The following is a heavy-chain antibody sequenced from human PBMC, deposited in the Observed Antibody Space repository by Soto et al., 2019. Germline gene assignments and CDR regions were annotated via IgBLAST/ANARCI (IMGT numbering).Heavy chain of an antibody. V-gene: IGHV3-66*01. D-gene: IGHD1-1*01. CDR1: GFTVSSNY. CDR3: ARDYGSKGTDAFDI. J-gene: IGHJ3*02. CDR2: IYSGGST. Sequence: GGSLRLSCAASGFTVSSNYMSWVRQAPGKGLEWVSVIYSGGSTYYADSVKGRFTISRDNSKNTLYLQMNSLRAEDTAAYYCARDYGSKGTDAFDIWGQGTMVTVSS.